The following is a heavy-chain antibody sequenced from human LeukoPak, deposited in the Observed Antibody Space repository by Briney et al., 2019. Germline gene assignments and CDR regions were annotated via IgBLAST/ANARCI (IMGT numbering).Heavy chain of an antibody. V-gene: IGHV4-39*07. CDR2: IYYSGST. D-gene: IGHD4-17*01. J-gene: IGHJ5*02. CDR1: GGSISSSSYY. CDR3: ARDLVYDYGDYGVDP. Sequence: SETLSLTCTVSGGSISSSSYYWGWIRQPPGKGLEWIGSIYYSGSTYYNPSLKSRVTISVDTSKNQFSLKPSSVTAADTAVYYCARDLVYDYGDYGVDPWGQGTLVTVSS.